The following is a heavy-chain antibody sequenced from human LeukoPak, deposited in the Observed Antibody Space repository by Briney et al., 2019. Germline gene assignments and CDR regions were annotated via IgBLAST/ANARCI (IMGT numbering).Heavy chain of an antibody. CDR3: ARSPLVCSSTSCYYYYYYGMDV. Sequence: SETLSLTCAVYGGSFSVYYWSWIRQPPGKGLEWIGEINHSGSTNYSPSLKSRVTISVDTSKNQFSLKLSSVTAADTAVYSCARSPLVCSSTSCYYYYYYGMDVWGQGTTVTVSS. V-gene: IGHV4-34*01. CDR2: INHSGST. D-gene: IGHD2-2*01. J-gene: IGHJ6*02. CDR1: GGSFSVYY.